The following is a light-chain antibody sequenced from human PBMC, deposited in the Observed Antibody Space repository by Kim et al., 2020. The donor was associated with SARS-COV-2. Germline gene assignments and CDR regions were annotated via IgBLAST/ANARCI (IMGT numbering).Light chain of an antibody. CDR1: ELGDKY. V-gene: IGLV3-1*01. CDR3: QAWESSTVV. CDR2: QDD. Sequence: SYELTQPPSVSVSPGQTASITCSGDELGDKYTCWYQQKPGQSPVLGIYQDDKRPSGIPERFSGSNSGNAAPLTISGTQAMDEADYYCQAWESSTVVFGNG. J-gene: IGLJ1*01.